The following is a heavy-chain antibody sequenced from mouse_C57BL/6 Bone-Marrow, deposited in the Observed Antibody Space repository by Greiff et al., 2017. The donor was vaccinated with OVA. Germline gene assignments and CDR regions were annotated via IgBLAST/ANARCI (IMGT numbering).Heavy chain of an antibody. V-gene: IGHV1-26*01. CDR2: INPNNGGT. Sequence: VQLQQSGPELVKPGASVKISCKASGYTFTDYYMNWVKQSHGKSLEWIGDINPNNGGTSYNQKFKGKATLTVDKSSSTAYMELRSLTSEDSAVYYCARFRDDGYYWYFDVWGTGTTVTVSS. CDR1: GYTFTDYY. CDR3: ARFRDDGYYWYFDV. D-gene: IGHD2-3*01. J-gene: IGHJ1*03.